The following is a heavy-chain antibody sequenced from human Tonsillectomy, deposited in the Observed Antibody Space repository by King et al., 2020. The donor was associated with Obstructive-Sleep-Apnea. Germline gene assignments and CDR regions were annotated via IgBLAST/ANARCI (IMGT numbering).Heavy chain of an antibody. J-gene: IGHJ1*01. CDR1: GFTFSNAW. V-gene: IGHV3-15*01. CDR3: TTVPSDDYGDTKYVQH. D-gene: IGHD4-17*01. Sequence: QLVQSGGGLVKPGGSLRLSCAASGFTFSNAWMSWVRQAPGKGLEWVWRIKSTTDGGTKGYAAPVKGRFTILRADSKNTLYLQMNSLKTEDTAGYYCTTVPSDDYGDTKYVQHWGRGTLVAVSS. CDR2: IKSTTDGGTK.